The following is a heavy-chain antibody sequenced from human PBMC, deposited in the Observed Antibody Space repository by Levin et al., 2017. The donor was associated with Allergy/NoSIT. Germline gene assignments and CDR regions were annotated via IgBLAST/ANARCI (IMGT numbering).Heavy chain of an antibody. J-gene: IGHJ4*02. V-gene: IGHV4-34*01. CDR1: GGSFSGYY. CDR2: INHSGST. CDR3: ARVQTPGYLDY. Sequence: SSETLSLTCAVYGGSFSGYYWSWIRQPPGKGLEWIGEINHSGSTNYNPSLKSRVTISVDTSKNQFSLKLSSVTAADTAVYYCARVQTPGYLDYWGQGTLVTVSS.